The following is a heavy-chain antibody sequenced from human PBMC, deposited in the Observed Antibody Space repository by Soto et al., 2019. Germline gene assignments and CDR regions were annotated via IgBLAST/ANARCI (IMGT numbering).Heavy chain of an antibody. J-gene: IGHJ4*02. D-gene: IGHD1-26*01. Sequence: GGSLRLSCAASGFTFSSYAMSWVRQAPGKGLEWVSAISGSGGSTYYADSVKGRFTVSRDNSKNTLYLQMNSLRAEDTAVYYCAKDMEVGAIISYFDYRGQGTLATVSS. CDR1: GFTFSSYA. CDR3: AKDMEVGAIISYFDY. V-gene: IGHV3-23*01. CDR2: ISGSGGST.